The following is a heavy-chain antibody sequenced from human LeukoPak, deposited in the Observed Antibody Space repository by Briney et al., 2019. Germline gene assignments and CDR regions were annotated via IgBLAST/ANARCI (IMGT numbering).Heavy chain of an antibody. CDR3: ARVPTYFDRVWGISETQEFDY. J-gene: IGHJ4*02. V-gene: IGHV1-8*01. D-gene: IGHD3-16*01. CDR1: GYTFTNYD. Sequence: GASVKVSCKASGYTFTNYDINWVRQATGQALEWVGWMNPNSGNRGYAESFQGRVTMTMNTSVSTAYMELITLTSEDTAVYYCARVPTYFDRVWGISETQEFDYWGQGTLVTVSS. CDR2: MNPNSGNR.